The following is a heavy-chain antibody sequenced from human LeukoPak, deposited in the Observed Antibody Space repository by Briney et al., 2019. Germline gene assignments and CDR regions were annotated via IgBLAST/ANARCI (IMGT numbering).Heavy chain of an antibody. CDR2: VSYDGTNK. Sequence: GGSLRLSCAASGLTFSSHAMHWVRQAPGKGLEWVALVSYDGTNKYYSDSVMGRFTVSRDNSKDTLYLQMNSLRAEDTAVYYCASSPSSYFDYWGQGTLVTVSS. V-gene: IGHV3-30-3*01. CDR3: ASSPSSYFDY. CDR1: GLTFSSHA. D-gene: IGHD6-13*01. J-gene: IGHJ4*02.